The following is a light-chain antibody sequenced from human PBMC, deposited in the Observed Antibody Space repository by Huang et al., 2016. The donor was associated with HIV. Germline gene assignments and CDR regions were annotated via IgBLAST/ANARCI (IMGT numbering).Light chain of an antibody. Sequence: DIQMTQSPSSLSASVGDRVTITCRASQGISNSLAWYQQKPGKAPKLLLYAASRLESGVPSRFSGSVSGTDYTLTISSLQPEDFATYYCQQYYSSLGGFTFGPGTKVDIK. CDR2: AAS. J-gene: IGKJ3*01. V-gene: IGKV1-NL1*01. CDR1: QGISNS. CDR3: QQYYSSLGGFT.